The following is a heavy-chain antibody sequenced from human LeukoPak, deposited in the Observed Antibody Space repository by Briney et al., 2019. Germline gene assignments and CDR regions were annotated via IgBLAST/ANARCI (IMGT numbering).Heavy chain of an antibody. CDR1: GGSISSGGYY. Sequence: TSETLSLTCTVSGGSISSGGYYWSWIRQHPGKGLEWIGYIYYSGSTYYNPPLKSRVTISVDTSKNQFSLKLSSVTAADTAVYYCARATVVPAAMGNWGQGTLVTVSS. CDR3: ARATVVPAAMGN. J-gene: IGHJ4*02. CDR2: IYYSGST. V-gene: IGHV4-31*03. D-gene: IGHD2-2*01.